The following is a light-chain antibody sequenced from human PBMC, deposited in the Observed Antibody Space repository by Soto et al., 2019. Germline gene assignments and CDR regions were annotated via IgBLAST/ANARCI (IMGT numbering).Light chain of an antibody. J-gene: IGKJ1*01. CDR1: QSVSSSY. CDR2: GAS. V-gene: IGKV3-20*01. Sequence: EIVLTQSPGTLSLSPGERATLSCRASQSVSSSYLAWYRQKPGQAPRLLIYGASTRATGIPDRFSGSGSGTDFTLTISRLEPEDSAVYYCQQYGSSPTWTFGQGTKV. CDR3: QQYGSSPTWT.